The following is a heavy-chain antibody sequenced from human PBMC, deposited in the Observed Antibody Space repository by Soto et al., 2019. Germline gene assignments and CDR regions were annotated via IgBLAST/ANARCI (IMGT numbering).Heavy chain of an antibody. CDR1: GFTFSSYG. V-gene: IGHV3-21*01. Sequence: EMQLVESGGGLVKPGGSLRLSCAASGFTFSSYGMNWVRQAPGKGLEWVSSISSGSEYIYYADSLKGRLTISRDNARNSLYLQLNSLRAEDTAVYYCATDGAACSVMEVWGQGTTVTVSS. J-gene: IGHJ6*02. CDR3: ATDGAACSVMEV. CDR2: ISSGSEYI. D-gene: IGHD6-13*01.